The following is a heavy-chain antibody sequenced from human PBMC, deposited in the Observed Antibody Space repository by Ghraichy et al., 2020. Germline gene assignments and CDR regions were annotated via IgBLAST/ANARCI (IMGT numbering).Heavy chain of an antibody. D-gene: IGHD3-22*01. CDR3: ARHVPMIVVVITNYFDY. J-gene: IGHJ4*02. CDR2: IYYSGST. CDR1: GGSISSSSYY. V-gene: IGHV4-39*01. Sequence: SETLSLTCTVSGGSISSSSYYWGWIRQPPGKGLEWIGSIYYSGSTYYNPSLKSRVTISVDTSKNQFSLKLSSVTAADTAVYYCARHVPMIVVVITNYFDYWGQGTLVTVSS.